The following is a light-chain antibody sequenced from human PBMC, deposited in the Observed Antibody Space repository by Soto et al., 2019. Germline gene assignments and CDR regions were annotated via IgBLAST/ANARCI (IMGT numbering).Light chain of an antibody. CDR3: QQYEKWPPSIT. V-gene: IGKV3-15*01. J-gene: IGKJ5*01. Sequence: IRMTQSPAIVSVSPGDRATLSCRSSQPVNNNLAWYQHKPGQAPRLLIYGASTRATGISARFSGGGSGTEFTLTISSLQSEDFALYFCQQYEKWPPSITFGQGTRLEIK. CDR1: QPVNNN. CDR2: GAS.